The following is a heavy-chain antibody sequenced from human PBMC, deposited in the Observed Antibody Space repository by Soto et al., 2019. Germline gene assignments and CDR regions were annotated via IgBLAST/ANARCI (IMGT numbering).Heavy chain of an antibody. CDR3: ARQIDYGDFIY. CDR2: IYYSGST. V-gene: IGHV4-39*01. D-gene: IGHD4-17*01. Sequence: SETLSLTCTVSGGSISSSSYYWGWIRQPPGKGLEWIGSIYYSGSTYYNPSLKSRVTISVDTSKNQFSLKLSSVTAADTAVYYCARQIDYGDFIYWGQGTLVTVSS. J-gene: IGHJ4*02. CDR1: GGSISSSSYY.